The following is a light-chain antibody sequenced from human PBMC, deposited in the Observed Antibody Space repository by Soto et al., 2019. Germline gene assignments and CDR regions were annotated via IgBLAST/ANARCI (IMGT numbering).Light chain of an antibody. CDR2: DAS. Sequence: DIQLTQSPSFLSASVGDRVTITCRASQNIRNWLAWYQQKPGKAPKLLIYDASSLDSGVPSRFSGSGSGTEFTLTISSLQPDDFVTFYCQQYKSYPWTFGQGTKVDIK. V-gene: IGKV1-5*01. CDR3: QQYKSYPWT. CDR1: QNIRNW. J-gene: IGKJ1*01.